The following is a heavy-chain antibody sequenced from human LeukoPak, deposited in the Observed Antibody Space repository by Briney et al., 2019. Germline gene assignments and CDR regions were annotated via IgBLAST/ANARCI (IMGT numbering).Heavy chain of an antibody. CDR1: VGTFSSYA. V-gene: IGHV1-69*05. Sequence: SVKVSCKASVGTFSSYAISWVRQAPGQGLEWMGGIIPIFGTANYAQKFQGRVTITTDKSTSTAYMELSRLRSEDTAVYYCARGAAAPSENWFDPWGQGTLVTVSS. J-gene: IGHJ5*02. CDR3: ARGAAAPSENWFDP. D-gene: IGHD2-2*01. CDR2: IIPIFGTA.